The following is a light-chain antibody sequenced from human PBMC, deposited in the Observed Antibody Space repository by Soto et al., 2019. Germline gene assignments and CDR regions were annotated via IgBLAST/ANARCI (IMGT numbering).Light chain of an antibody. CDR2: DVS. J-gene: IGLJ2*01. CDR3: SSYTSSTPVG. V-gene: IGLV2-14*01. CDR1: SSDVGGYNY. Sequence: QSVLTQPTSVSGSPGQSITISCTGTSSDVGGYNYVSWYQQHPNKAPKLIIYDVSNRPSGVSNRFSGSKSGNTASLTISGLQAEDEADYYCSSYTSSTPVGFGGGTQLTVL.